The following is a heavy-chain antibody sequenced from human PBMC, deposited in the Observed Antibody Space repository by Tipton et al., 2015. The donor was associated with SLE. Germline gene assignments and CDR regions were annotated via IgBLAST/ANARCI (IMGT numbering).Heavy chain of an antibody. CDR3: VRGDGRGSRWYAGDYYGMDA. J-gene: IGHJ6*02. CDR1: GFTFSDSY. Sequence: SLRLSCVASGFTFSDSYMCWIRQAPGRGLEWISYITTSGHTIYYADSVQGRFTISRDNAKNSLFLQMDTLRAEDTAVYYCVRGDGRGSRWYAGDYYGMDAWGPGTPFTVSS. V-gene: IGHV3-11*01. D-gene: IGHD3-22*01. CDR2: ITTSGHTI.